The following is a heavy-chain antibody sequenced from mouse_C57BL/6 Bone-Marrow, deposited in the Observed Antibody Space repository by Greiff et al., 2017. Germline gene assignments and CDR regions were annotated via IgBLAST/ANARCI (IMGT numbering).Heavy chain of an antibody. CDR1: GYTFTSYW. J-gene: IGHJ4*01. Sequence: QVQLQQPGAELVKPGASVKMSCKASGYTFTSYWITWVKQRPGQGLEWIGDIYPGSGSTNYNEKFKSKATLTVDTSSSPAYMQLSSLTSEDSAVYYCARSDYGRSLYAMDYWGQGTSVTVSS. CDR2: IYPGSGST. D-gene: IGHD1-1*01. V-gene: IGHV1-55*01. CDR3: ARSDYGRSLYAMDY.